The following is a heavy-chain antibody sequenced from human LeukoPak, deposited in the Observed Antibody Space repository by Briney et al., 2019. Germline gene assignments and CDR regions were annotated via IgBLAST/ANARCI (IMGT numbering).Heavy chain of an antibody. Sequence: PGGSLRLSCAASGFAFSSYSMNWVRQAPGKGPEWLSYISSGSSTIYYADSVKGRFTISRDNAKNSLYLQMSSQRVEDTAVYYCARGRGNDYWGQGTLVTVSS. CDR1: GFAFSSYS. V-gene: IGHV3-48*04. J-gene: IGHJ4*02. CDR3: ARGRGNDY. CDR2: ISSGSSTI.